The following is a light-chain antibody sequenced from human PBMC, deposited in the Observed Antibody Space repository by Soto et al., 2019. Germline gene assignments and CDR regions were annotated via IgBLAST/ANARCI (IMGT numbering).Light chain of an antibody. CDR2: NVD. CDR1: SSDVGGHNY. Sequence: QSALTQVASVSASPGQSITISCTGTSSDVGGHNYVSWYQQHPGKAPKLMIYNVDYRPSGVSNRFSGSKSGNTASLTISGLQADDEAYYYCSSHADSSTVVFGGGTKLTVL. J-gene: IGLJ2*01. V-gene: IGLV2-14*03. CDR3: SSHADSSTVV.